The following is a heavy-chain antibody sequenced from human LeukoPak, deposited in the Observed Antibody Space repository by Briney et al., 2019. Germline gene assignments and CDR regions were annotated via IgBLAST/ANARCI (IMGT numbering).Heavy chain of an antibody. CDR1: GGSISSSNW. CDR2: VNHSGST. CDR3: ARQPVYSRSWFDP. D-gene: IGHD1-26*01. Sequence: SGTLSLTCAVSGGSISSSNWWSWVRQPPGKGLEWIGEVNHSGSTNYNPSLKSRVTISVDTSKNQFSLKLSSVTAADTAVYYCARQPVYSRSWFDPWGQGTLVTVSS. V-gene: IGHV4-4*02. J-gene: IGHJ5*02.